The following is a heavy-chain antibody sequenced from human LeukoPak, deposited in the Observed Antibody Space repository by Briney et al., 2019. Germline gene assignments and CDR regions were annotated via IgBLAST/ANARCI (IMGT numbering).Heavy chain of an antibody. CDR3: ARPAGTTSATFDY. CDR2: ISAHDGNT. V-gene: IGHV1-18*01. J-gene: IGHJ4*02. CDR1: GYTFTSYG. Sequence: GASVKVSCKASGYTFTSYGISWVRQAPGQGLEWMGWISAHDGNTNYAQKLQGRVTMTTDTSTSIAYMELRSLRSDDTAMYYCARPAGTTSATFDYWGQGTLVTVSS. D-gene: IGHD1-1*01.